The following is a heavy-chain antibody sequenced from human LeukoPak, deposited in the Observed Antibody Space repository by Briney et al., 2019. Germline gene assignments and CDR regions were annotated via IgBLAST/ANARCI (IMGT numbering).Heavy chain of an antibody. J-gene: IGHJ6*02. CDR3: AKVLERGFYYYGMDV. CDR1: GFTFSSYG. CDR2: ISHDGNNK. Sequence: AGGSLRLSCAASGFTFSSYGMHWVRQAPGKGLEWVAVISHDGNNKYYADSVKGRFTISRDNSKNTLYLQMSSLRAEDTAVYYCAKVLERGFYYYGMDVWGQGTTVTVSS. D-gene: IGHD1-1*01. V-gene: IGHV3-30*18.